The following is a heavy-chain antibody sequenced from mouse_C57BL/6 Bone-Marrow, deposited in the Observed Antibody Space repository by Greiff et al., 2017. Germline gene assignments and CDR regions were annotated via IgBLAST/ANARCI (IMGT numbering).Heavy chain of an antibody. J-gene: IGHJ2*01. D-gene: IGHD2-14*01. CDR1: GFTFSSYA. V-gene: IGHV5-4*03. CDR2: ISDGGSYT. Sequence: DVKLVESGGGLVKPGGSLKLSCAASGFTFSSYAMSWVRQTPEKRLEWVATISDGGSYTYYPDNVKGRFTISRDNAKNNLYLQMSHLKSEDTAMYYCARGTRYFDYWGQGTTLTVSS. CDR3: ARGTRYFDY.